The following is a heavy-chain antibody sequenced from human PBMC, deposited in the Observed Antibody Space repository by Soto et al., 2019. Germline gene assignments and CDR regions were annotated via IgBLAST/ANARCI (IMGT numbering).Heavy chain of an antibody. J-gene: IGHJ3*01. V-gene: IGHV4-39*01. CDR3: ARRRDGYSAFDV. CDR1: GDSLSSTSYH. D-gene: IGHD5-12*01. Sequence: SETLSLTCSVSGDSLSSTSYHWGWVRLPPGKGLEWIGTIYYSGSTYSNPSLKSRVTISADTSKNQFSLKLRSVTAADSAVYYCARRRDGYSAFDVWGPGTMVTVPS. CDR2: IYYSGST.